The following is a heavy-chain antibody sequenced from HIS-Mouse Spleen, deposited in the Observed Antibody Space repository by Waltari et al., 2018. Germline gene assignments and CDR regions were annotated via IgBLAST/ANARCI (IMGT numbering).Heavy chain of an antibody. D-gene: IGHD5-12*01. V-gene: IGHV4-39*07. CDR1: GGSSSSSSYY. Sequence: QLQLQESGPGLVKPSETLSLTCTVSGGSSSSSSYYWGWSRQPPGKGLEWIGSIYYSGSTYYNPSLKSRVTTSVDTSKNQFSLKLSSVTAADKAVYYCARDGYSGYGHDAFDIWGQGTMVTVSS. J-gene: IGHJ3*02. CDR2: IYYSGST. CDR3: ARDGYSGYGHDAFDI.